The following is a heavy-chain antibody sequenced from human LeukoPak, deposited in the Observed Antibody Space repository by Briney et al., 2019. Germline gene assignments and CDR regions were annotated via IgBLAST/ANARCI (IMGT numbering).Heavy chain of an antibody. J-gene: IGHJ6*03. CDR3: ARHGGDYCSGGRCPYYYYYMDV. Sequence: PSETLSLTCTVSGGSISSYYWSWIRQPPGKGLEYIGYIYYIGSTSYNPSLKSRVTISVDTSKNQFSLRLRSVTAADTAVYYCARHGGDYCSGGRCPYYYYYMDVWGNGTTVTISS. CDR1: GGSISSYY. V-gene: IGHV4-59*08. CDR2: IYYIGST. D-gene: IGHD2-15*01.